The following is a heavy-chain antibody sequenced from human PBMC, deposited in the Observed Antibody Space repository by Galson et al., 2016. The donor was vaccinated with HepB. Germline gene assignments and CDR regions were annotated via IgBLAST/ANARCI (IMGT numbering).Heavy chain of an antibody. CDR2: INDSGSA. CDR3: ARGYPIVSVTLHIRVEDIQH. V-gene: IGHV4-34*01. CDR1: GGSFSGHY. D-gene: IGHD5/OR15-5a*01. Sequence: SETLSLTCAVYGGSFSGHYWTWIRQPPGKGLEWIGEINDSGSANYNPSLKSRVTISVDTSKNQFSLNLTSVTAADTAVYYCARGYPIVSVTLHIRVEDIQHGGQGTLVTGSS. J-gene: IGHJ1*01.